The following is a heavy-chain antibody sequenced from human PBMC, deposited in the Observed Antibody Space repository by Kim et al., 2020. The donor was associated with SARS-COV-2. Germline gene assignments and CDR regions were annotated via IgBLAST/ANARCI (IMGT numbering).Heavy chain of an antibody. J-gene: IGHJ5*02. CDR3: AKDGWTTVTTGWFDP. D-gene: IGHD4-17*01. Sequence: DSVKGRFTISRDNSKNTRYLQMNSLRAEDTAVYYCAKDGWTTVTTGWFDPWGQGTLVTVSS. V-gene: IGHV3-23*01.